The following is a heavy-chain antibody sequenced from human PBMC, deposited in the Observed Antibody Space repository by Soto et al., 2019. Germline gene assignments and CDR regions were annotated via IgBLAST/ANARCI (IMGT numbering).Heavy chain of an antibody. CDR1: GFTFSSYN. Sequence: EVQLVESGGGLVQPGGSRRLSCVASGFTFSSYNMNWVRQAPGKGLEWVSYISSSGSTIYYADSVKGRFTISRDNAKNSLYLQMNSLRAEDTAVYYCARGSVAVAANAEYFQHWGQGTLVTVSS. CDR2: ISSSGSTI. J-gene: IGHJ1*01. CDR3: ARGSVAVAANAEYFQH. V-gene: IGHV3-48*01. D-gene: IGHD6-19*01.